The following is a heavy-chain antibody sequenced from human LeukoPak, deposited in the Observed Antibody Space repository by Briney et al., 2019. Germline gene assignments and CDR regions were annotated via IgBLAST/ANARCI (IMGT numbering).Heavy chain of an antibody. CDR2: IKQDGSEK. J-gene: IGHJ5*02. CDR1: GFTFSSYW. V-gene: IGHV3-7*03. CDR3: ARISTTMIRGVTNWFDP. Sequence: QPGGSLRLSCAASGFTFSSYWMSWVRQAPGKGLEWVANIKQDGSEKYYVDSVKGRFTISRDNAKNSLYLQMNSLRAEDTALYFCARISTTMIRGVTNWFDPWGQGTLVTVSS. D-gene: IGHD3-10*01.